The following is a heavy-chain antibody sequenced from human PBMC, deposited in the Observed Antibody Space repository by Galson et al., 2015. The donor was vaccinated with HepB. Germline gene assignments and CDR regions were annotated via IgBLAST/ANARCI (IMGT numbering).Heavy chain of an antibody. J-gene: IGHJ2*01. CDR1: GFTFSSYW. V-gene: IGHV3-7*03. D-gene: IGHD5-24*01. CDR3: ARVESHYRDGYDWYWYFDL. Sequence: SLRLSCAASGFTFSSYWMSWVRQAPGKGLEWVANIKQDGSEKYYVDSVKGRFTISRDNAKNSLYLQMNSLRAEDTAVYYCARVESHYRDGYDWYWYFDLWGRGTLVTVSS. CDR2: IKQDGSEK.